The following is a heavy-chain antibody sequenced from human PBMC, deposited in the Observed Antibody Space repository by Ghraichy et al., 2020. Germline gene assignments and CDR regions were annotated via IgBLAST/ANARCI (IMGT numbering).Heavy chain of an antibody. CDR2: ISAYNGNT. CDR1: GYTFTSYG. CDR3: ARLVVAGTPNYYSYGMDV. Sequence: ASVKVSCKASGYTFTSYGISWVRQAPGQGLEWMGWISAYNGNTNYAQKLQGRVTMTTDTSTSTAYMELRSLRSDDTAGYYCARLVVAGTPNYYSYGMDVWGQATSLT. V-gene: IGHV1-18*01. D-gene: IGHD6-19*01. J-gene: IGHJ6*02.